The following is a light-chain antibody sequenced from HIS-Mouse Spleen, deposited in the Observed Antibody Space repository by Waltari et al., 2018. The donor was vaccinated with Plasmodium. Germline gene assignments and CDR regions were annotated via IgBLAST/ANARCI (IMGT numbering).Light chain of an antibody. J-gene: IGLJ3*02. CDR1: SLRSYY. V-gene: IGLV3-19*01. Sequence: SSELTQDPAVSVALGQTVRITCQGDSLRSYYASWYQQKPGQAPVLVIYGKNNRPSGIPDRFSGSSSGNTASLTITGAQAEDEADYYRNSRDSSGNHQVFGGGTKLTVL. CDR2: GKN. CDR3: NSRDSSGNHQV.